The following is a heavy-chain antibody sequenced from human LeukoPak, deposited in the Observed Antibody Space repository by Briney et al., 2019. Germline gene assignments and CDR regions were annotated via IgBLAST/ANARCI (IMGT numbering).Heavy chain of an antibody. Sequence: GGSLRLSCAASGFTFSTFPMHWVRQSPGKGRGGVAAISYDGSKKDYADSVKGRFTISRDNFKNTLYVDMNTLRPADTAVYHCATYSSSWATDVFDIWGQGTMVTVSS. V-gene: IGHV3-30-3*01. J-gene: IGHJ3*02. CDR2: ISYDGSKK. CDR1: GFTFSTFP. CDR3: ATYSSSWATDVFDI. D-gene: IGHD6-13*01.